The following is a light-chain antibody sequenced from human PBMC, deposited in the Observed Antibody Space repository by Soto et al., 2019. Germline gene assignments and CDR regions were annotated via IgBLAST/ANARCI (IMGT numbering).Light chain of an antibody. CDR2: DAS. Sequence: DIQMTQSPSTLSSSVGDRVTITCGASQSISSWLAWYQQKPGKAPKLLIYDASSLESGVPSRFSGSGSGTEFTLTISSLQPDDFATYYCQQYKSYSPLTFGGGTKVDIK. J-gene: IGKJ4*01. V-gene: IGKV1-5*01. CDR1: QSISSW. CDR3: QQYKSYSPLT.